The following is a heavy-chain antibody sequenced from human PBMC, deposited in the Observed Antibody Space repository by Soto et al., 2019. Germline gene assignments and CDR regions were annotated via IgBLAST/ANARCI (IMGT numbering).Heavy chain of an antibody. D-gene: IGHD1-1*01. CDR1: GFAFSTYW. Sequence: GGSLRLSCAASGFAFSTYWMRWVRQAPGKGLLWVSRIKFDGSSTYYGDSVKGRFTISRDDAKNTLFLQMNGLRVDDTAVYYCARGAKNVYAMDVWGQGTTVTVSS. CDR3: ARGAKNVYAMDV. CDR2: IKFDGSST. J-gene: IGHJ6*02. V-gene: IGHV3-74*01.